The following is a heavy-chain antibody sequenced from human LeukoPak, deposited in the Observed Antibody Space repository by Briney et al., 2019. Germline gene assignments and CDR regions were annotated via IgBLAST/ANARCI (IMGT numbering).Heavy chain of an antibody. CDR3: ARDGPQSSSWPTTLYY. V-gene: IGHV3-53*01. CDR2: NYSGGST. CDR1: GFTVSSNY. Sequence: GSLRLSCAASGFTVSSNYMSWVRQAPGKGLEWVSVNYSGGSTYYADSVKGRFTISRDNSKNTLYLQMNSLRAEDTAVYYCARDGPQSSSWPTTLYYWGQGTLVTVSS. D-gene: IGHD6-13*01. J-gene: IGHJ4*02.